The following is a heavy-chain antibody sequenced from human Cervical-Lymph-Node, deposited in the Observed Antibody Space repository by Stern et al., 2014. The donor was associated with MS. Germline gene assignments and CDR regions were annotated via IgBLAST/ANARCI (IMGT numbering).Heavy chain of an antibody. J-gene: IGHJ6*02. CDR1: GYIFTGYY. CDR3: ARDQRGITIFGVVTDYYYLGMDV. Sequence: VQLVQSGAEVKKPGASVKVSCKTSGYIFTGYYIHWVRQAPGQGLEWMALINPNTGGTKYAQKFQGRVTMSRDTSISTAYVELSSLTSDDTAVYYCARDQRGITIFGVVTDYYYLGMDVWGQGTTVTVSS. CDR2: INPNTGGT. D-gene: IGHD3-3*01. V-gene: IGHV1-2*02.